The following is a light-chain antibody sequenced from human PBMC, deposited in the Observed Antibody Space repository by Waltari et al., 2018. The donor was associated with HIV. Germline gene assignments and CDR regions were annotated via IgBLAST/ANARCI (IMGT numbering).Light chain of an antibody. V-gene: IGLV1-47*01. Sequence: QSVLTQPPSASGTPGQPVTISCSGSSSHICNDNAYWYQQLPGMTPNLLLYTNYQRPSGVPDRFAGSKSGTSASLAISGLRSEDEADYYCVGWDGSLSGYVFGAGTKVTVL. J-gene: IGLJ1*01. CDR2: TNY. CDR1: SSHICNDN. CDR3: VGWDGSLSGYV.